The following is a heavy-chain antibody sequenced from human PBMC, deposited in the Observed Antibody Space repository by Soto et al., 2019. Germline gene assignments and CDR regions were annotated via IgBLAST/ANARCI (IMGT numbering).Heavy chain of an antibody. J-gene: IGHJ4*02. V-gene: IGHV4-31*03. CDR3: VAEYSGYAWGCW. CDR2: IYYSGST. CDR1: GGSISSGGYY. Sequence: QVQLQESGPGLVKPSQTLSLTCTVSGGSISSGGYYWSWIRQHPGKGLEWIGYIYYSGSTYYNPSLKSRVTISVDTPKNQFSLKLSSVTAADTAVYYCVAEYSGYAWGCWWGQGTLVTVSS. D-gene: IGHD5-12*01.